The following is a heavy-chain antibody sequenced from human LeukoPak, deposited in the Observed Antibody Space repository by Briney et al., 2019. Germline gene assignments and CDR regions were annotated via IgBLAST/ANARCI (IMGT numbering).Heavy chain of an antibody. V-gene: IGHV3-23*01. D-gene: IGHD6-13*01. CDR1: GFTFSSYA. CDR3: AKDTGKQQLKSRYYFDY. J-gene: IGHJ4*02. CDR2: ISGSGGST. Sequence: PGGSLRLSCAASGFTFSSYAISWVRQAPGKGLEWVSAISGSGGSTYYADSVKGRFTISRDNSKNTLYLQMNSLRAEDTAVYYCAKDTGKQQLKSRYYFDYWGQGTLVTVSS.